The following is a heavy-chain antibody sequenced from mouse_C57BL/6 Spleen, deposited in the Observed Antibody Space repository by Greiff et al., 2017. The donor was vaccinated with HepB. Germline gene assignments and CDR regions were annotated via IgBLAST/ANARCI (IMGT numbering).Heavy chain of an antibody. CDR3: ARSTMVTDY. V-gene: IGHV1-82*01. CDR2: IYPGDGDT. Sequence: QVQLQQSGPELVKPGASVKISCKASGYAFSSSWMNWVKQRPGKGLEWIGRIYPGDGDTNYNGKFKGKATLTADKSSSTAYMQLSSLTSEDSAVYFCARSTMVTDYWGQGTTLTVSS. D-gene: IGHD2-2*01. J-gene: IGHJ2*01. CDR1: GYAFSSSW.